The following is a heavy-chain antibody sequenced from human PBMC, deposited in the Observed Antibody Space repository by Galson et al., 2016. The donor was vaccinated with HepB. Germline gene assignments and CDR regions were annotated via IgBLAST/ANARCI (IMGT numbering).Heavy chain of an antibody. CDR1: GFNFRRFA. J-gene: IGHJ6*02. CDR3: AQAQGSAFLVYVLDV. V-gene: IGHV3-23*01. CDR2: ISVDGDIR. D-gene: IGHD3-3*01. Sequence: SLRLSCAASGFNFRRFAMSWVRQAPGKGLEWVSAISVDGDIRYAADSVKGRFTIARANSKSTLYLRMNNLRAEDTAVYYCAQAQGSAFLVYVLDVWGQGTTVTVS.